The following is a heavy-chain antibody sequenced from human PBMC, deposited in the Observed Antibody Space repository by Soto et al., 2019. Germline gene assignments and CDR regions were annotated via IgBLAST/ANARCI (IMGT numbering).Heavy chain of an antibody. J-gene: IGHJ4*02. CDR3: ASFQIPTDYSDY. Sequence: SETLSLTCTVSDGSINSYFWSWIRQPPGKGLEWIGYIYYSGSTYYNPSLNSRVTISVDTSKNQFSLKLSSVTAADTAVYYCASFQIPTDYSDYWGQGTLVSVSA. V-gene: IGHV4-59*08. CDR1: DGSINSYF. CDR2: IYYSGST.